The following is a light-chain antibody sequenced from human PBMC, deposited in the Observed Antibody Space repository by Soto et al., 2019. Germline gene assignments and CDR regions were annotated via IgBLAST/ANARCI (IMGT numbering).Light chain of an antibody. Sequence: DIQMTQSPSSVAASVGDRVTITCRTSQGISSWLAWYQQKPGKAPKLLIYAASSLQSGFPSRFSGSGSGTDFTLIISSLEPEDFAVYYCQQRNDWPLTFGGGTKVDIK. J-gene: IGKJ4*01. CDR2: AAS. CDR3: QQRNDWPLT. CDR1: QGISSW. V-gene: IGKV1-12*01.